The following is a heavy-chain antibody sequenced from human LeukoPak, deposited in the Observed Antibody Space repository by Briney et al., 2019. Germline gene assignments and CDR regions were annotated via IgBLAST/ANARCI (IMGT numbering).Heavy chain of an antibody. CDR2: INHSGST. Sequence: PSETLSLTCTVSGGSISSYYWSWIRQPPGKGLEWIGEINHSGSTNYNPSLKSRVTISVDTSKNQFSLKLSSVTAADTAVYYCASLHYYYGMDVWGQGTTVTVSS. CDR3: ASLHYYYGMDV. J-gene: IGHJ6*02. CDR1: GGSISSYY. V-gene: IGHV4-34*01.